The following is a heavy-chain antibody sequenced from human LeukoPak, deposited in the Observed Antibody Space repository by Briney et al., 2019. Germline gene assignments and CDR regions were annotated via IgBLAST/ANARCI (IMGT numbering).Heavy chain of an antibody. V-gene: IGHV3-53*01. D-gene: IGHD3-10*01. CDR1: GFTVSSNY. J-gene: IGHJ6*03. CDR3: AREPYYYGRRGSNYYYMDV. Sequence: GGSLRLSCAASGFTVSSNYMSWVRQAPGKGLEWVSVIYSGGSTYYADSVKGRFTISRDNSKNTLYLQMNSLRAEDTAVYYCAREPYYYGRRGSNYYYMDVWGKGTTVTISS. CDR2: IYSGGST.